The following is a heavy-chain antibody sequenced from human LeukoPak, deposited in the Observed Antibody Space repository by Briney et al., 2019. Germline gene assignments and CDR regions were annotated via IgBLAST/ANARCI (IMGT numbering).Heavy chain of an antibody. Sequence: PGGSLRLSCAASGFTFSSYAMSWVRQAPGKGLEWVSAISGSGGSTYYADSVKGRFTISRDNSKNTLYLQMNSLRAEDTAVYYCAKILRYFDWLFPFDYWGQGTLVTVSS. CDR3: AKILRYFDWLFPFDY. V-gene: IGHV3-23*01. J-gene: IGHJ4*02. CDR1: GFTFSSYA. D-gene: IGHD3-9*01. CDR2: ISGSGGST.